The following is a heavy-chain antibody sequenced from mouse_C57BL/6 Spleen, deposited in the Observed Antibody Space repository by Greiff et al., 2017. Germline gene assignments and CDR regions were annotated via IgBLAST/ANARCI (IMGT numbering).Heavy chain of an antibody. CDR1: GYTFTSYW. J-gene: IGHJ1*03. Sequence: VQLQQSGAELAKPGASVKLSCKASGYTFTSYWMHWVKQRPGQGLEWIGYINPSRGYTKYNQKFKDKATLTADKSSSTAYMQLSSLTYEDSAIYYCAQPLPTPNWYFDVWGTGTTVTVSS. CDR2: INPSRGYT. CDR3: AQPLPTPNWYFDV. D-gene: IGHD1-1*01. V-gene: IGHV1-7*01.